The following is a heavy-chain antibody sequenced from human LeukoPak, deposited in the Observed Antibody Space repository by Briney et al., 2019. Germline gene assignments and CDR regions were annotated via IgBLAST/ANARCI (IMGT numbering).Heavy chain of an antibody. CDR2: VYYRGNT. CDR1: GGSFSNYF. V-gene: IGHV4-34*01. J-gene: IGHJ4*02. D-gene: IGHD6-6*01. Sequence: SETLSLTCAVYGGSFSNYFWNWIRQPPGKGLEWIGSVYYRGNTYYNPSLKSRLTISVDTSKNQFSLKLSSVTAADTAVYYCARDYATAARSLDYWGQGTLVTVSS. CDR3: ARDYATAARSLDY.